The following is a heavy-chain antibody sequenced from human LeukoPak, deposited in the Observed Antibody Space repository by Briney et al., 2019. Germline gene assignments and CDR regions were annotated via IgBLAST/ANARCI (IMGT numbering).Heavy chain of an antibody. CDR1: GYSFTSYW. J-gene: IGHJ4*02. Sequence: PGESLKISCKGSGYSFTSYWIGWVRQMPGKGLECMGIIYPGDSDTRYSPSFQGQVTISADKSISTAYLQWSSLKASDTAMYYCARLKGVRRGYSEPSSTYYFDYWGQGTLVTVSS. CDR2: IYPGDSDT. V-gene: IGHV5-51*01. CDR3: ARLKGVRRGYSEPSSTYYFDY. D-gene: IGHD5-18*01.